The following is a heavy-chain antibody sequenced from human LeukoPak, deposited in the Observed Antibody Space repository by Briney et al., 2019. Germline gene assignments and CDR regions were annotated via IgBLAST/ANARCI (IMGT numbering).Heavy chain of an antibody. D-gene: IGHD6-13*01. Sequence: AGSLRCSCAASGFTFRTYWMSWVRQAPGNGLEGVANIKRDGSKIYYVDSVKGRFTISRDNDKNSLYLQMDSLGAEDTAVYYCAKDAAGTDYWGQGTLVTVSS. J-gene: IGHJ4*02. CDR2: IKRDGSKI. V-gene: IGHV3-7*03. CDR3: AKDAAGTDY. CDR1: GFTFRTYW.